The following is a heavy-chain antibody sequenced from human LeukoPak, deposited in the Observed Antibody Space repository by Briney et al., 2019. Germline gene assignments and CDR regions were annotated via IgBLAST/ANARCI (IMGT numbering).Heavy chain of an antibody. D-gene: IGHD6-13*01. J-gene: IGHJ5*02. CDR1: GYTFTSYD. CDR3: ARASIAAAGYWFDP. CDR2: MNPNSGNT. V-gene: IGHV1-8*01. Sequence: ASVKVSCKASGYTFTSYDINWARQATGQGLEWMGWMNPNSGNTGYAQKFQGRVTMTRNTSISTAYMELSSLRSEDTVVYYCARASIAAAGYWFDPWGQGTLVTVSS.